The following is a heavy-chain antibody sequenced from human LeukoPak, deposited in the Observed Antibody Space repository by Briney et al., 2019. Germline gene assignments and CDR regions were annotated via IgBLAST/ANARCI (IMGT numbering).Heavy chain of an antibody. Sequence: SQTLSLTCAISGDSVSSNSAAWNWIRQSPSRGLEWLGRTYYRSKWYNDYAVSVKSRITINPDTSKNQFSLQLNSVTPEDTAVYYCARDRGWGYSSSWYFAFDIWGQGTMVTVSS. D-gene: IGHD6-13*01. CDR3: ARDRGWGYSSSWYFAFDI. V-gene: IGHV6-1*01. J-gene: IGHJ3*02. CDR1: GDSVSSNSAA. CDR2: TYYRSKWYN.